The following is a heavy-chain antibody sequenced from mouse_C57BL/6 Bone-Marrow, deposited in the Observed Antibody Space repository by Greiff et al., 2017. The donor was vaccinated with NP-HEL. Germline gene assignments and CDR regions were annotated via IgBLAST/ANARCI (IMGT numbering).Heavy chain of an antibody. CDR2: INPNNGGT. CDR3: ARGLGQGN. D-gene: IGHD4-1*01. J-gene: IGHJ2*01. V-gene: IGHV1-26*01. CDR1: GYTFTDYY. Sequence: EVQLQQSGPELVKPGASVKISCKASGYTFTDYYMNWVKQSHGKSLEWIGDINPNNGGTSYNQKFKGKATLTVDKSSSTAYMELRSLTSEDSAVYYCARGLGQGNWGQGTTLTVSS.